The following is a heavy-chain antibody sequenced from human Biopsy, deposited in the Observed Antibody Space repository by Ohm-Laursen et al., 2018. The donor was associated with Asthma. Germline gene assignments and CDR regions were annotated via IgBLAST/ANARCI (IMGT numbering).Heavy chain of an antibody. D-gene: IGHD3-10*01. V-gene: IGHV3-33*05. CDR3: ARGLDYSGRSGFDY. J-gene: IGHJ4*02. CDR2: MSYDGSIK. Sequence: RSLRLSCTASGFTFSSYGMDWVRQAPGKGLEWAALMSYDGSIKDYADSVKGRFTISRDNSMNTLYLHMNSLRVEDTAVYYCARGLDYSGRSGFDYWGQGTLVTVSS. CDR1: GFTFSSYG.